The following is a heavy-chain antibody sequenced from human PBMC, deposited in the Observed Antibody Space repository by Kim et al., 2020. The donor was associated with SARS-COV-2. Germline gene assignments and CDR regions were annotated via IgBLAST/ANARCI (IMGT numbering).Heavy chain of an antibody. J-gene: IGHJ6*02. Sequence: SQTLSLPCAISGDSVSSNSAAWNWIRQSPSRGLEWLGRTYYRSKWYNDYAVSVKSRITINPDTSKNQFSLQLNSVTPEDTAVYYCARSTKVAEYYYYYYGMDVWGQGTTVTVSS. CDR2: TYYRSKWYN. CDR3: ARSTKVAEYYYYYYGMDV. D-gene: IGHD1-1*01. CDR1: GDSVSSNSAA. V-gene: IGHV6-1*01.